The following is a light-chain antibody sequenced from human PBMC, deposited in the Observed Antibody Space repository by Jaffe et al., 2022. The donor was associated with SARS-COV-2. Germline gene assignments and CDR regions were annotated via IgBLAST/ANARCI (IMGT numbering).Light chain of an antibody. CDR3: CSYAGSYPFV. V-gene: IGLV2-11*01. CDR1: SSDVGGYNY. Sequence: QSALTQPRSVSGSPGQSVTISCTGTSSDVGGYNYVSWYQHHPGKAPKLMIYDVTKRPSGVPDRFSGSKSGNTASLTISGLQAEDEADYYCCSYAGSYPFVFGTGTKVTVL. J-gene: IGLJ1*01. CDR2: DVT.